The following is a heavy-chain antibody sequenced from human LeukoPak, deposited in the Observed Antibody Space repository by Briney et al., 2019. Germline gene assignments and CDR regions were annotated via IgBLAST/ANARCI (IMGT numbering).Heavy chain of an antibody. CDR2: IRYSGRTT. V-gene: IGHV3-23*01. D-gene: IGHD4-17*01. Sequence: PGGSLRLSCATSGFTFSNYAMSWVRQAPGKGLEWLAAIRYSGRTTYYADSVEGRFTISSDNSKNALYLQMNNLRAEDTAVYATLGVNTVTLPSDVYWGQGTLVTVCS. CDR1: GFTFSNYA. CDR3: LGVNTVTLPSDVY. J-gene: IGHJ4*02.